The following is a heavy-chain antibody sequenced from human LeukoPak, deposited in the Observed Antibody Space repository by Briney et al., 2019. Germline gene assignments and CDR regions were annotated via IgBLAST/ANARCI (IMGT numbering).Heavy chain of an antibody. Sequence: SGTLSLTCTVSGGSISSYYWSWIWQPPGKGLEWIGYIYYSGSTNYNPSLKSRVTISVDTSKNQFSLKLSSVTAADTAVYYCARDSYYYDSSGYPYYYYYMDVWGKGTTVTVSS. CDR1: GGSISSYY. V-gene: IGHV4-59*01. CDR2: IYYSGST. D-gene: IGHD3-22*01. CDR3: ARDSYYYDSSGYPYYYYYMDV. J-gene: IGHJ6*03.